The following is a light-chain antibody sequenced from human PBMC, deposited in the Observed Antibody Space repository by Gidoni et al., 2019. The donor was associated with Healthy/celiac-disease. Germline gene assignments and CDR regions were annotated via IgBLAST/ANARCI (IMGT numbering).Light chain of an antibody. J-gene: IGKJ1*01. CDR2: GAS. Sequence: EIVLTQSPGTLSSSPGERATLSCRASQSVSSSYLAWYQQKPGQAPRLLIYGASSRATGIPDRFSGSGSGTDFTFTISRLEPEDFAVYYCQQYGSSPETFGQGTKVEIK. V-gene: IGKV3-20*01. CDR1: QSVSSSY. CDR3: QQYGSSPET.